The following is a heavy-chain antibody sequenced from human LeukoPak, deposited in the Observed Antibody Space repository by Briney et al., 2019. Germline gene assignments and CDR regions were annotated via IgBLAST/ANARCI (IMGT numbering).Heavy chain of an antibody. CDR3: TGEDGTFDP. V-gene: IGHV3-7*01. Sequence: GGSLRLSCAASGFTFSNYWMDWVRQVPGKGLEWVANIKPDGSEYYVDSVRGRFSISRDNAKNSLYLQMNSLRVEDTAVYYCTGEDGTFDPWGQGTLVIVSS. J-gene: IGHJ5*02. CDR1: GFTFSNYW. CDR2: IKPDGSE.